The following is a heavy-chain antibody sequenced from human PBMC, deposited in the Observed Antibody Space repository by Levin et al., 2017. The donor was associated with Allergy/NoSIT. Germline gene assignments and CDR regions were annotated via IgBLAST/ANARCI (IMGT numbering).Heavy chain of an antibody. Sequence: GGSLRLSCKASGGTFSSYAISWVRQAPGQGLEWMGGIIPIFGTANYAQKFQGRVTITADESTSTAYMELSSLRSAATAVYYWASSPISYSYGSNWFDPWGQGTLVTVSS. J-gene: IGHJ5*02. CDR2: IIPIFGTA. V-gene: IGHV1-69*01. CDR3: ASSPISYSYGSNWFDP. CDR1: GGTFSSYA. D-gene: IGHD5-18*01.